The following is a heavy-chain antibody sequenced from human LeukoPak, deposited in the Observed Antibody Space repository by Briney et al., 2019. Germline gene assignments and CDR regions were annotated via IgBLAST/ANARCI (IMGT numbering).Heavy chain of an antibody. V-gene: IGHV3-66*01. CDR2: IYSDGST. J-gene: IGHJ6*03. Sequence: GGSLRLSCAASGFTVSSNYMSWVRQAPGQGLEWVSVIYSDGSTYDADSVKGRFTISRDNPKNPLYLQVNSLRAEDTAVYYCARVIAARERAWFGELRLYYYSYIDVWGKGTTVTISS. D-gene: IGHD3-10*01. CDR1: GFTVSSNY. CDR3: ARVIAARERAWFGELRLYYYSYIDV.